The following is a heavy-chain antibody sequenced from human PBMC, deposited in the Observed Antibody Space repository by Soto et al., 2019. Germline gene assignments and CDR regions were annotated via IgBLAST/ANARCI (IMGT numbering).Heavy chain of an antibody. Sequence: PSETLSLTCTVSGGSISSGGYYWSGIRQHPGKGLEWIGYIYYSGSTYYNPSLKSRVTISVDTSKNQFSLKLSSVTAADTAVYYCARANYIVVVPAATANWFDPWGQGTLVTVSS. V-gene: IGHV4-31*03. CDR2: IYYSGST. CDR3: ARANYIVVVPAATANWFDP. J-gene: IGHJ5*02. D-gene: IGHD2-2*01. CDR1: GGSISSGGYY.